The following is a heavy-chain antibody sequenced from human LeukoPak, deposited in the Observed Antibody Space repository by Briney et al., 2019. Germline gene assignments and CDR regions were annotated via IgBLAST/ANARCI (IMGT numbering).Heavy chain of an antibody. J-gene: IGHJ4*02. CDR1: GFTFSTYW. D-gene: IGHD1-1*01. CDR3: ARDSPGYLAYDS. V-gene: IGHV3-7*04. Sequence: GGSLRLSCAASGFTFSTYWMTWVRKAPGKGPEWVANIKEDGSATYYVDSVKGRFTISRDNAKKSLYLQMNSLRAEDTAVYYCARDSPGYLAYDSWGQGTLVTVSS. CDR2: IKEDGSAT.